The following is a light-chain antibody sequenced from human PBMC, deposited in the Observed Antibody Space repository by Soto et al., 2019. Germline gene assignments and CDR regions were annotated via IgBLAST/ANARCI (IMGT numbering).Light chain of an antibody. CDR3: QQYNSYSLS. CDR2: KAS. Sequence: DMPRTQAPSTLSASLGDRLTSTCLASQSISSWLAWYQQKPGKAPKLLIYKASSLESGVPSRFSGSGSGTEFTLTISSLEPDDFATDYCQQYNSYSLSFCEGTRLEI. V-gene: IGKV1-5*03. CDR1: QSISSW. J-gene: IGKJ5*01.